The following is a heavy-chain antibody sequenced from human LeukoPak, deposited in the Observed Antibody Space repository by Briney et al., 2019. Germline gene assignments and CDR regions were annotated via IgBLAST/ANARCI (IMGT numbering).Heavy chain of an antibody. CDR3: ARESASLEIRLYYFDY. D-gene: IGHD2-2*01. CDR1: GFTFSSYA. J-gene: IGHJ4*02. CDR2: ISGSGGST. V-gene: IGHV3-23*01. Sequence: GGSLRLSYAASGFTFSSYAMSWVRQAPGQGLEWVSAISGSGGSTYYADSVKGRFTISRDNSKNTLYLQMNSLRAEDTAVYYCARESASLEIRLYYFDYWGQGTLVSVSS.